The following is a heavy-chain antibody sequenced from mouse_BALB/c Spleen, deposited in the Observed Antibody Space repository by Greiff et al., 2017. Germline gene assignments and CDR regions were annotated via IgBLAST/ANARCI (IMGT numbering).Heavy chain of an antibody. CDR2: ISYSGST. Sequence: SGPGLVKPSQSLSLTCTVTGYSITSDYAWNWIRQFPGNKLEWMGYISYSGSTSYNPSLKSRISITRDTSKNQFFLQLNSVTTEDTATYYCASYLDYLDYWGQGTSVTVSS. V-gene: IGHV3-2*02. J-gene: IGHJ4*01. CDR1: GYSITSDYA. D-gene: IGHD1-1*02. CDR3: ASYLDYLDY.